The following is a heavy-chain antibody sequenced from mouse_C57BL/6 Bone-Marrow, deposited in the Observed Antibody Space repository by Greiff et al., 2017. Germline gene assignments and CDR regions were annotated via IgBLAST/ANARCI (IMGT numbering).Heavy chain of an antibody. CDR2: INPDSSTI. Sequence: EVQLLESGGGLVQPGGSLKLSCAASGIDFSRYWMSWVRRAPGKGLEWIGEINPDSSTINYAPSLKDKFIISRDNAKNTLYLQMSKVRSEDTALYYCARPVTYSNYCYYYAMDYWGQGTSVTVSS. J-gene: IGHJ4*01. CDR1: GIDFSRYW. CDR3: ARPVTYSNYCYYYAMDY. D-gene: IGHD2-5*01. V-gene: IGHV4-1*01.